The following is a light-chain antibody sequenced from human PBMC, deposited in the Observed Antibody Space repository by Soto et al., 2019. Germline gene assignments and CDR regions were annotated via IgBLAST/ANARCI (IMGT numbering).Light chain of an antibody. V-gene: IGKV1-5*03. CDR1: QGISSW. Sequence: DIQMTQSPSSLSASGGDSVSSTCRASQGISSWLAWYQQKPGKATKLLIYKASTLKSGVPSRFSGSGSGTEFTLTISSLQPDEFATYYCQHYNSYSEAFGQGTKVDIK. CDR3: QHYNSYSEA. CDR2: KAS. J-gene: IGKJ1*01.